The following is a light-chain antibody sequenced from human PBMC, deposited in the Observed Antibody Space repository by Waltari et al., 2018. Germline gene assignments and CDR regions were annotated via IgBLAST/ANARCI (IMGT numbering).Light chain of an antibody. Sequence: CRASQTVQTTYLAWDQQKPGQAPTLLIYVASSRATGIPDRFSGSGSGTDFSLTISSLEPEDFAVYYCQQYDISPLTFGGGTKVEIK. CDR3: QQYDISPLT. J-gene: IGKJ4*01. V-gene: IGKV3-20*01. CDR1: QTVQTTY. CDR2: VAS.